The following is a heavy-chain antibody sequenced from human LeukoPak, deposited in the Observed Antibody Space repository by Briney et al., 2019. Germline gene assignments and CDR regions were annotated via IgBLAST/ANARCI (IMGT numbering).Heavy chain of an antibody. D-gene: IGHD6-13*01. V-gene: IGHV1-8*01. CDR2: MNPNSGNT. CDR1: GYTFTSYD. CDR3: ARKAAAGTVAFDI. J-gene: IGHJ3*02. Sequence: ASVKVSCKASGYTFTSYDINWVRQATGQGLEWMGWMNPNSGNTGYAQKFQGRVTMTRNTSISTAYMELSSLKSEDTAVYYCARKAAAGTVAFDIWGQGTMVTVSS.